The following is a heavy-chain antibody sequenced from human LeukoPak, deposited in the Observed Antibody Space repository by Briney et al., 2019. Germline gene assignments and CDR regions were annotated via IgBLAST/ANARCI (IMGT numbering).Heavy chain of an antibody. CDR3: ARVWLASGYSYYFDY. CDR1: GYTFTGYY. Sequence: ASVKVSCKASGYTFTGYYMHWVRQAPGQGLEWMGWINPNSGGTNYARKFQGRVTMTRDTSISTAYMELSRLRSDDTAVYYCARVWLASGYSYYFDYWGQGTLVTVSS. V-gene: IGHV1-2*02. CDR2: INPNSGGT. J-gene: IGHJ4*02. D-gene: IGHD5-18*01.